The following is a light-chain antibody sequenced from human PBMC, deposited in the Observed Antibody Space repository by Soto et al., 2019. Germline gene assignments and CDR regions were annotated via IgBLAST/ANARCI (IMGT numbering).Light chain of an antibody. J-gene: IGLJ3*02. CDR2: EVS. CDR1: SSDVGGYNY. Sequence: QSALTQPASVSGSPGQSITISCIGTSSDVGGYNYVSWYQQHPGKAPKLMIYEVSNRPSGVSNRFSGSKSGNTASLTISGLQADDEADYYCNSYTKGSGLNGVFGGGTKLTVL. V-gene: IGLV2-14*01. CDR3: NSYTKGSGLNGV.